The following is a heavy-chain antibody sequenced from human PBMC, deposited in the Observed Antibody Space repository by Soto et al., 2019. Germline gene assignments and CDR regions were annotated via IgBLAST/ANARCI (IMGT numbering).Heavy chain of an antibody. D-gene: IGHD3-16*02. CDR2: IIPIFGTA. J-gene: IGHJ6*02. V-gene: IGHV1-69*13. CDR3: ARAVKVWGSYRYSYYYYGMDV. Sequence: ASVKVSCKASGGTFSSYAISWVRQAPGQGLEWMGGIIPIFGTANYAQKFQGRVTITADESTSTAYTELSSLRSEDTAVYYCARAVKVWGSYRYSYYYYGMDVWGQGTTVTVSS. CDR1: GGTFSSYA.